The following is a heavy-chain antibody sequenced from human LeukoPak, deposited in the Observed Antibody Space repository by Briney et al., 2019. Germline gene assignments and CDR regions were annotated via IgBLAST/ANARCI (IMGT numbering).Heavy chain of an antibody. CDR2: ISYDGSNK. J-gene: IGHJ6*03. D-gene: IGHD3-22*01. V-gene: IGHV3-30*04. CDR3: ARGPGGRSGYYPLEDYYYYYYMDV. CDR1: GFTFSSYA. Sequence: GGSLRLSCAASGFTFSSYAMHWVRQAPGKGLEWVAVISYDGSNKYYADSVKGRFTISRDNSKNTLYLQMNSLRAEDTAVYYCARGPGGRSGYYPLEDYYYYYYMDVWGKGTRSPSP.